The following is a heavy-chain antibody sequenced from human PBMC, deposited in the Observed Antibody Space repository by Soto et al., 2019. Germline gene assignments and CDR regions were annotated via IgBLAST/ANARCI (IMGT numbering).Heavy chain of an antibody. CDR1: GYSFTSYW. Sequence: GESLKISCKGSGYSFTSYWIGWVRQMPGKGLEWMGIIYPGDSDTRYSPSFQGQATISADKSISTAYLQWSSLKASDTAMYYCARGRHGYCTNGVCSNWFDPWGQGTRVTGSS. CDR3: ARGRHGYCTNGVCSNWFDP. CDR2: IYPGDSDT. D-gene: IGHD2-8*01. V-gene: IGHV5-51*01. J-gene: IGHJ5*02.